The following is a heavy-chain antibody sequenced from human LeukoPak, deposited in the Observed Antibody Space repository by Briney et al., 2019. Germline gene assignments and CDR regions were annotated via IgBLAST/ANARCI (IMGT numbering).Heavy chain of an antibody. CDR3: ACTSRPIDA. CDR2: IKGDGSGA. Sequence: GGSLRLSCAASGFTFSAYWMHWVRQAPGKGLVWVSRIKGDGSGASYAASVKGRFTISRDNAKNTLYLEMKSLRAEDTAVYYCACTSRPIDAWGQGTLVTVSS. D-gene: IGHD2-8*01. V-gene: IGHV3-74*01. CDR1: GFTFSAYW. J-gene: IGHJ5*02.